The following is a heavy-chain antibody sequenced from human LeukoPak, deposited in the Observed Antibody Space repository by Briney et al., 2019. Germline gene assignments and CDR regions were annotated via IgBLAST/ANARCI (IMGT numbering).Heavy chain of an antibody. CDR1: GIPFAKAW. D-gene: IGHD2-21*02. J-gene: IGHJ4*02. CDR2: IKSKSDGETT. CDR3: TTVGIHIVMVTVITSDN. V-gene: IGHV3-15*01. Sequence: PGGSLRLSCAASGIPFAKAWMSWVRQAPAKGREWVGRIKSKSDGETTDYAAPVKGRFTISRDDSKNTLYLQMNSLKTEDTAVYYCTTVGIHIVMVTVITSDNWGQGTLVTVSS.